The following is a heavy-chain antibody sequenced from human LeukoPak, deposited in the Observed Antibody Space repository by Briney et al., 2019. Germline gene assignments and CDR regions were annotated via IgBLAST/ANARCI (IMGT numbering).Heavy chain of an antibody. CDR3: ARLDWYDSSGQGY. CDR1: GGTFSSYA. CDR2: IIPIFGIA. Sequence: SVKVSCKASGGTFSSYAISWVRQAPGQGLEWMGRIIPIFGIANYAQKFQGRVTITADKSTSTAYMELSSLRSEDTAVYYCARLDWYDSSGQGYWGQGTLVTVPS. J-gene: IGHJ4*02. V-gene: IGHV1-69*04. D-gene: IGHD3-22*01.